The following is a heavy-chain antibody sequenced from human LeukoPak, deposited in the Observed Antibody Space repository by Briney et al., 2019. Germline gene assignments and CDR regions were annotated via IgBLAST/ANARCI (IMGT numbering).Heavy chain of an antibody. CDR2: ISSSSSYI. D-gene: IGHD2-15*01. CDR3: ARRNCSGGSCYFDY. Sequence: GGSLRLSCAASGFTFDDYAMHWVRQAPGKGLEWVSSISSSSSYIYYADSVKGRFTISRDNAKNSLYLQMNSLRAEDTAVYYCARRNCSGGSCYFDYWGQGTLVTVSS. CDR1: GFTFDDYA. J-gene: IGHJ4*02. V-gene: IGHV3-21*01.